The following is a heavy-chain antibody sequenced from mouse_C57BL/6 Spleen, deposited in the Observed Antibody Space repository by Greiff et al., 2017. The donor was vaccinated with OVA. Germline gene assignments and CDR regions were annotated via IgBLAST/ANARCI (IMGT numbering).Heavy chain of an antibody. D-gene: IGHD4-1*01. CDR3: ARGANWDDAMDY. V-gene: IGHV1-55*01. J-gene: IGHJ4*01. Sequence: QVQLQQPGAELVKPGASVKMSCKASGYTFTSYWITWVKQRPGQGLEWIGDIYPGSGSTNYNEKFKSKATLTVDTSSSTAYMQRSSLTSEDSAVYYCARGANWDDAMDYWGQGTSVTVSS. CDR1: GYTFTSYW. CDR2: IYPGSGST.